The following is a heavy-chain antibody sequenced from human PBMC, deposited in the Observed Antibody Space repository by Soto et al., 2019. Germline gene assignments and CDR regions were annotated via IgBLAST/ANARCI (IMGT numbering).Heavy chain of an antibody. Sequence: PGESLKISCKNSGYSFPSYWIGWVRQMPGKGLEWIGIIHPGDSDTRYSPPFQGQVTISADKAITTAYLQWSSLKASDTAMYYCARARTFVPTNFDYWGQGTLVTLSS. CDR2: IHPGDSDT. D-gene: IGHD3-10*02. CDR3: ARARTFVPTNFDY. J-gene: IGHJ4*02. V-gene: IGHV5-51*01. CDR1: GYSFPSYW.